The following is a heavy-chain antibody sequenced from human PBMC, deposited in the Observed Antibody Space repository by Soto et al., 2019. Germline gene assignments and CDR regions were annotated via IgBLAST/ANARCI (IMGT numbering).Heavy chain of an antibody. CDR2: IIPIFGTA. J-gene: IGHJ1*01. V-gene: IGHV1-69*01. Sequence: QVQLVQSGAEVKKPGSSVKVSCKASGGTFSSYAISWVRQAPGQGLEWMGGIIPIFGTANYAQKFQGRVTITADESTSTAYMELSSLRSEDTAVYYCASLESKLYYYDSSVRVPGRKYFQHWGQGTLVTVSS. CDR3: ASLESKLYYYDSSVRVPGRKYFQH. CDR1: GGTFSSYA. D-gene: IGHD3-22*01.